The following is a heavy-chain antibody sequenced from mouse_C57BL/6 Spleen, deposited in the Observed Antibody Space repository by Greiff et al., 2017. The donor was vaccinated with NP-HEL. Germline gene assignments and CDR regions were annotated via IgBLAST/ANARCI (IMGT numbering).Heavy chain of an antibody. J-gene: IGHJ1*03. CDR1: GYAFSSSW. CDR2: IYPGDGDT. D-gene: IGHD2-5*01. CDR3: ARGRSNFYWYFDV. Sequence: VQLQQSGPELVKPGASVKISCKASGYAFSSSWMNWVKQRPGKGLEWIGRIYPGDGDTNYNGKFKGKATLTADKSSSTAYMQLSSLTSEDSAVYVCARGRSNFYWYFDVWGTGTTVTVSS. V-gene: IGHV1-82*01.